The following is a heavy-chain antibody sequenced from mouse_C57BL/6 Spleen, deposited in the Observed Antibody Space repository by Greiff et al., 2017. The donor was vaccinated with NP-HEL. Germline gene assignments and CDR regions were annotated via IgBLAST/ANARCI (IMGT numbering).Heavy chain of an antibody. Sequence: QVQLQQPGTELVKPGASVKLSCKASGYTFTSYWMHWVKQRPGQGLEWIGNINPSNGGTNYNEKFKSKATLTVDKSSSTAYMQLSSLTSEDSAVYYCARNIYYGKRDYYAMDYWGQGTSVTVSS. CDR2: INPSNGGT. J-gene: IGHJ4*01. CDR1: GYTFTSYW. V-gene: IGHV1-53*01. D-gene: IGHD2-1*01. CDR3: ARNIYYGKRDYYAMDY.